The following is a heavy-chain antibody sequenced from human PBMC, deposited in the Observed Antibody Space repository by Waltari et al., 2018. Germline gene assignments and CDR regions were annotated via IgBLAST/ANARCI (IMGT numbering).Heavy chain of an antibody. J-gene: IGHJ4*02. D-gene: IGHD4-4*01. CDR3: AREDGSPPHKLVYSNYDPFDY. V-gene: IGHV6-1*01. CDR2: TYYKSKLYN. Sequence: QVQLQQSGPGLVKPSQTLSLTCAISGDSVSSNSAAWNWIRQSPSRGLEWLGRTYYKSKLYNDYAVSVKSRITINPDTSKNQFSLQLNSVTPEDTAVYYCAREDGSPPHKLVYSNYDPFDYWGQGTLVTVSS. CDR1: GDSVSSNSAA.